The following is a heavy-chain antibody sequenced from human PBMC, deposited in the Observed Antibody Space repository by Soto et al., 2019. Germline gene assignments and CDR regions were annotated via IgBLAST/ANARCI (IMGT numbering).Heavy chain of an antibody. CDR1: GYTFTSYG. CDR2: ISAYNGNT. J-gene: IGHJ5*02. V-gene: IGHV1-18*01. Sequence: ASVKVSCKASGYTFTSYGISWVRQAPGQGLEWMGWISAYNGNTNYAQKLQGRVTMTIDTPTSTAYIELRSLRSDDTAVYYCARDSRGYCSSTSCYDWFDPWGQGTLVTVSS. D-gene: IGHD2-2*01. CDR3: ARDSRGYCSSTSCYDWFDP.